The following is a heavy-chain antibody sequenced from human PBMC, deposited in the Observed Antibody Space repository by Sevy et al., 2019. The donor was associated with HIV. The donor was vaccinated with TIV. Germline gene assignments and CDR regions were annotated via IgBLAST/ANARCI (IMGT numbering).Heavy chain of an antibody. V-gene: IGHV3-7*01. J-gene: IGHJ4*02. Sequence: GALRLSCVASGFTFSDSWMTWVRQAPGKGLERIAFINEHGSRLGSVDSVRGRFTISRENTKSSLYLQMNSLRAEDTAVYFCARDRAYSALDYWGQGNLVTVSS. CDR1: GFTFSDSW. CDR3: ARDRAYSALDY. CDR2: INEHGSRL. D-gene: IGHD5-18*01.